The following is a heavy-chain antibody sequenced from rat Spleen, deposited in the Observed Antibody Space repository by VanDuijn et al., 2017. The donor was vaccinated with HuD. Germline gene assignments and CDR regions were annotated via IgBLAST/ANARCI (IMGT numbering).Heavy chain of an antibody. J-gene: IGHJ2*01. V-gene: IGHV5-22*01. CDR1: GFTFSDYY. D-gene: IGHD1-11*01. CDR2: ISYEGSGT. CDR3: ARQGRRVYDY. Sequence: EVQLVESGGGLVQPGRSLKLSCAASGFTFSDYYMAWVRQAPEKGLEWVASISYEGSGTYYGDSVKGRFTISRDNARSTLYLQMKSLRSEDTATYHGARQGRRVYDYWGQGVMVTVSS.